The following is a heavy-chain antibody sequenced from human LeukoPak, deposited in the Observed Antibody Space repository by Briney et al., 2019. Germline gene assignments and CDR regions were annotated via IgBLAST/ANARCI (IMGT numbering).Heavy chain of an antibody. J-gene: IGHJ4*02. Sequence: PGGSLRLSCAASGFTFSSYSMNWVRQAPGKGLEWVAVISYDGSNKYYADSVKGRFTISRDNSKNTLYLQMNSLRAEDTAVYYCARAQVPIVVVPAAIDYWGQGTLVTVSS. D-gene: IGHD2-2*01. CDR2: ISYDGSNK. CDR1: GFTFSSYS. V-gene: IGHV3-30*03. CDR3: ARAQVPIVVVPAAIDY.